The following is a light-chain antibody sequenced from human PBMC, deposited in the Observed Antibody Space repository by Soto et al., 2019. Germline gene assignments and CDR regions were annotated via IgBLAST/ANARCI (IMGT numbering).Light chain of an antibody. V-gene: IGLV2-14*01. CDR3: SSYTTATTRV. CDR2: DVS. J-gene: IGLJ3*02. Sequence: QSALTQPASVSGSPGQSITISCTGTSSDVGAYNYVSWYQQHPGKAPKLMIFDVSNRPSGVSNRFSRSKSGNTASLTISGVQAEDEADYYCSSYTTATTRVFGGGTKLTVL. CDR1: SSDVGAYNY.